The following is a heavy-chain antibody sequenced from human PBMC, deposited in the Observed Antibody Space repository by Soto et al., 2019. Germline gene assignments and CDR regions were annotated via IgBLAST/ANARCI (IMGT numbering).Heavy chain of an antibody. CDR1: GGTFSSYA. J-gene: IGHJ5*02. CDR3: ASAYCSSTSCYSPYNWFDP. Sequence: ASVKVSCKASGGTFSSYAISWVRQAPGQGLEWMGGIIPIFGTANYAQKFQGRVTITADESTSTAYMELSSLRSEDTAVYYCASAYCSSTSCYSPYNWFDPWGQGTLVTVSS. V-gene: IGHV1-69*13. D-gene: IGHD2-2*01. CDR2: IIPIFGTA.